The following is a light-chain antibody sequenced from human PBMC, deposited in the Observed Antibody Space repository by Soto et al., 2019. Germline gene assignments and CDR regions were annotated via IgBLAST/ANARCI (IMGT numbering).Light chain of an antibody. V-gene: IGLV2-23*02. CDR3: CSYAGSGTYV. CDR1: SSVVGTFNL. CDR2: EVN. J-gene: IGLJ1*01. Sequence: QSALTQVASVSGSPGQSITISCTGTSSVVGTFNLVSWYQQHPGKAPNLIIYEVNKWPSGVSNRFSGSKSGNTASLTVSGLQAEDEADYYCCSYAGSGTYVFGTGTKVTVL.